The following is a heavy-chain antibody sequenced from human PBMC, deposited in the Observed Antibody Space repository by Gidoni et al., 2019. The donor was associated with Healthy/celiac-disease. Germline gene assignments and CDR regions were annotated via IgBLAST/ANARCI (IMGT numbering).Heavy chain of an antibody. Sequence: QLQLVQSGAEVTKPGASVTVSCKASGYTFTGSYLHWVRQAPGQGLEWMGWINPNSGGTNYAQKFQGRGTMTRDTSISTAYMELSRLRSDDTAVYYCAKGVITIVGVVINQNWFDPWGQGTLVTVSS. J-gene: IGHJ5*02. CDR1: GYTFTGSY. D-gene: IGHD3-3*01. V-gene: IGHV1-2*02. CDR3: AKGVITIVGVVINQNWFDP. CDR2: INPNSGGT.